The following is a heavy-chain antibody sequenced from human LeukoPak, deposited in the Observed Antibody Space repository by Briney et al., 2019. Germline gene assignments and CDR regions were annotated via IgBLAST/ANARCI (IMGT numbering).Heavy chain of an antibody. Sequence: GGSLRLSCAASGFTFSSYAMSWVRQAPGKGLEWVSAISGSGGSTYYADSVKGRFTISRDNSKNTLYLQMNSLRAEDTAVYYCAKGPGATCDFWSGYFNYWGQGTLVTVSS. CDR1: GFTFSSYA. CDR3: AKGPGATCDFWSGYFNY. V-gene: IGHV3-23*01. CDR2: ISGSGGST. D-gene: IGHD3-3*01. J-gene: IGHJ4*02.